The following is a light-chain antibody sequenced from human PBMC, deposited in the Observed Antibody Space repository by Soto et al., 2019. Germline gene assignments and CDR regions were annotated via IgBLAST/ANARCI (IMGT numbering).Light chain of an antibody. CDR1: SSDVGVYNY. V-gene: IGLV2-8*01. Sequence: QSALTQPPSASGSPGQSVTISCTGISSDVGVYNYVSWYQQHPGKAPKLLIYEVNKRPSGVPDRFSGSQSGNTASLTVSGLQAEDEADYYWNSYADNTLYVFGTGTKLTVL. J-gene: IGLJ1*01. CDR3: NSYADNTLYV. CDR2: EVN.